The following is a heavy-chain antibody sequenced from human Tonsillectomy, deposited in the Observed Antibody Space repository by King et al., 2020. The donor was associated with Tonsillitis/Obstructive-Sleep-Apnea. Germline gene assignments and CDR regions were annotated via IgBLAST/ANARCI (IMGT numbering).Heavy chain of an antibody. D-gene: IGHD6-6*01. V-gene: IGHV1-46*01. CDR2: INPIGGST. J-gene: IGHJ4*02. CDR3: ARDGSVATRPLDY. CDR1: GYTFTSYY. Sequence: VQLVESGAEVKKPGASVKVSCKASGYTFTSYYIHWVRQAPGQGLEWIGIINPIGGSTSYAQKFQGRVTMTRDTSTSTVYMGLSSLRSQETAVYYCARDGSVATRPLDYWGQGTLVTVSS.